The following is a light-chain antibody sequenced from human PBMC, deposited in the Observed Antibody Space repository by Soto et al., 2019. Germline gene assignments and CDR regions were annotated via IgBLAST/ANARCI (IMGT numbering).Light chain of an antibody. CDR3: NQYNKWPRT. V-gene: IGKV3-15*01. CDR1: QSVSSN. J-gene: IGKJ1*01. Sequence: EIVMTQSPATLSVSPGERATLSCRASQSVSSNLVWYQQKPGQAPRLLIYGASTRATGIPARFSGSGSGTEFTLTISSLQSEEFAVYYLNQYNKWPRTFGQGTKVEI. CDR2: GAS.